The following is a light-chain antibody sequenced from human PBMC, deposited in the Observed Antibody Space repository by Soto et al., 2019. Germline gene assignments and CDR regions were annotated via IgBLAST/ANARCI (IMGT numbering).Light chain of an antibody. J-gene: IGLJ1*01. V-gene: IGLV2-23*02. CDR1: SSDVGSYNL. CDR2: EVS. Sequence: QSALTQPASVSGSPGQSITISCTGTSSDVGSYNLVSWYQQHPGKAPKLVIYEVSKRPSGVSNRFSGSKSGNTASLTISGLQAEDEGDYYCCSYAGSSTYVFGTATKLTVL. CDR3: CSYAGSSTYV.